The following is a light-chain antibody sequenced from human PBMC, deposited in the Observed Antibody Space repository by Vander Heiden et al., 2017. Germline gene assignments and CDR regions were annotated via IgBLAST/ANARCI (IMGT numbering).Light chain of an antibody. CDR3: LQDYNYPRT. CDR2: AAS. Sequence: AIQMTPSPSSLSASVGDRVTITCRARQGIRNDLGWYQQKPGKAPKLLIYAASSLQSGVPSRFSGSGSGTDFTLTISSLQPEDFATYYCLQDYNYPRTFGQGTKVEIK. V-gene: IGKV1-6*01. CDR1: QGIRND. J-gene: IGKJ1*01.